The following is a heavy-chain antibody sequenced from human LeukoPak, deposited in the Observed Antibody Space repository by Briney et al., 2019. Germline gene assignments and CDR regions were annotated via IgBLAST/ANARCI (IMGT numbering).Heavy chain of an antibody. CDR2: INPNSGGT. D-gene: IGHD3-10*01. J-gene: IGHJ3*02. CDR3: ARAGAPDAFDI. CDR1: GYTFTGYY. Sequence: GSVKVSCKASGYTFTGYYMHWVRQAPGQGLEWMGWINPNSGGTNYAQKFQGRVTMTRDTAISTAYMELSRLRSDNTAVYYCARAGAPDAFDIWGQGTMVTVSS. V-gene: IGHV1-2*02.